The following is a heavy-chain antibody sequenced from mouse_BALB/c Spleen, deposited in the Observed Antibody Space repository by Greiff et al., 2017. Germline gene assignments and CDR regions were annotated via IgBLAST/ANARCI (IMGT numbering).Heavy chain of an antibody. D-gene: IGHD1-2*01. J-gene: IGHJ2*01. CDR3: AREATASLDY. V-gene: IGHV5-6-5*01. CDR1: GFTFSSYA. CDR2: ISSGGST. Sequence: EVKLVESGGGLVKPGGSLKLSCAASGFTFSSYAMSWVRQTPEKRLEWVASISSGGSTYYPDSVKGRFTISRDNARNILYLQMSSLRSEDTAMYYCAREATASLDYWGQGTTLTVSS.